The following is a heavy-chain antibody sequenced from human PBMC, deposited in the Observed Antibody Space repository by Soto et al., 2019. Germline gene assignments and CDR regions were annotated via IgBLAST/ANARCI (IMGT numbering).Heavy chain of an antibody. V-gene: IGHV3-33*01. D-gene: IGHD2-2*01. CDR3: ARDSWAAAHPRYYYYYGMDV. CDR2: IRYDGSNK. J-gene: IGHJ6*02. Sequence: QVQLVESGGGVVKPGRSLRLSCAASGFTFSSYGMHWVRQAPGQGLEWVAVIRYDGSNKYYADSVEGRFTIARDNSKNTLYLQMSSLRAEETDVYYCARDSWAAAHPRYYYYYGMDVWGQGTTVTVSS. CDR1: GFTFSSYG.